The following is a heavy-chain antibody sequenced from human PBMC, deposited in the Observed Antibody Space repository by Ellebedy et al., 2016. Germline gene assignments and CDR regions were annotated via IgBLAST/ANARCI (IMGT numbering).Heavy chain of an antibody. CDR3: ARDPY. CDR2: ISYDGSNK. V-gene: IGHV3-30-3*01. CDR1: GFTFSNYT. Sequence: GESLKISXVASGFTFSNYTMHWVRQAPGKGLEWVALISYDGSNKYYADSVKGRFTISRDNSKNTLYLQMNSLRAEDTAVYYCARDPYWGQGTLVTVSS. J-gene: IGHJ4*02.